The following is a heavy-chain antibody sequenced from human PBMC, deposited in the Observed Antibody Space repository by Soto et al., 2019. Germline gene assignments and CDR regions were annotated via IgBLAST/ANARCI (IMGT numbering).Heavy chain of an antibody. V-gene: IGHV3-48*01. J-gene: IGHJ4*02. CDR1: GFTFSSYA. CDR2: ISKRGGAM. D-gene: IGHD2-21*02. CDR3: ARPVYTVVTPFDY. Sequence: EVQLVESGGGLVQPGGSLRVSCAASGFTFSSYAMNWVRQTPGKGLEWVSHISKRGGAMYYAASVKGRFTISRDNAEGSLPLQMNGITAGDAAVDFCARPVYTVVTPFDYWGQGALVTVSS.